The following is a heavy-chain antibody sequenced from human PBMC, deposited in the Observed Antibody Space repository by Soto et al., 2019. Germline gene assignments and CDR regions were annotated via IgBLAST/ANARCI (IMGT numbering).Heavy chain of an antibody. Sequence: QVQLVESGGGVAQPGRSLRLSCAASGFTFSSYGMHWVRQAPGKGLEWVAVISYDGSNKYYADSVKGRFTISRDTSKNTVYLQMNSLRAEDTAVFYCARDYTTSWYTDAFDIWGQGTMVTVSS. CDR2: ISYDGSNK. CDR3: ARDYTTSWYTDAFDI. V-gene: IGHV3-30*03. D-gene: IGHD6-13*01. J-gene: IGHJ3*02. CDR1: GFTFSSYG.